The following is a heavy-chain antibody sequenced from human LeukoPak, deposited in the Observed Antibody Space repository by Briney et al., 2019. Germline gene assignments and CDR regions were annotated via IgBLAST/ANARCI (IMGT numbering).Heavy chain of an antibody. Sequence: PSETLSPTCTVSGGSISSSSYYWGWIRQPPGKGLEWIGSIYYSGSTYYNPSLKSRVTISVDTSKNQFSLKLSSVTAADTAVYYCARAAPGWFDPWGQGTLVTVSS. CDR2: IYYSGST. CDR1: GGSISSSSYY. J-gene: IGHJ5*02. V-gene: IGHV4-39*07. CDR3: ARAAPGWFDP.